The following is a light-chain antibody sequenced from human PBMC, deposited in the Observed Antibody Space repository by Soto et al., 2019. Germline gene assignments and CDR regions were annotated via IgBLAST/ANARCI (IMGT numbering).Light chain of an antibody. CDR2: RNN. CDR1: SSNIGRNT. Sequence: QSVLTQAPSASETPGQRVTISCSGGSSNIGRNTVNWYQQLPGTAPKLLIYRNNRRPSGVPDRFSGSKSGTSASLAISGLQSEDEADYYCAAWYDSLTDYVFGTGTKAHRP. CDR3: AAWYDSLTDYV. V-gene: IGLV1-44*01. J-gene: IGLJ1*01.